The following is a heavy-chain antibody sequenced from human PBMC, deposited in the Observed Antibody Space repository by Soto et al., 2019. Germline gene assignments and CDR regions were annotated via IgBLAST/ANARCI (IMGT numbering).Heavy chain of an antibody. D-gene: IGHD6-13*01. V-gene: IGHV3-33*01. CDR2: IWSDGSNK. J-gene: IGHJ5*02. Sequence: GGSLRLSCAASGFTFSTYGMHWVRQAPGKGLEWVALIWSDGSNKYYADSVKGRFTISRDNAKNSLYLQMNSLRAEDTAVYYCARHPERIAQIGWFDPWGQGTLVTVSS. CDR3: ARHPERIAQIGWFDP. CDR1: GFTFSTYG.